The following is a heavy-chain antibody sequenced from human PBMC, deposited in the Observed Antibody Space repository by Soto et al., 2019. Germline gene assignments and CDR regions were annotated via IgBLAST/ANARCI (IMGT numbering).Heavy chain of an antibody. V-gene: IGHV3-33*01. CDR3: ARAGQWLVPYYFDY. CDR2: IWYDGSNK. D-gene: IGHD6-19*01. Sequence: PGGSLRLSCAASGFTFSSYGMHWVRQAPGKGLEWVAVIWYDGSNKYYADSVKGRFTISRDNSKNTLYLQMNSLRAEDTAVYYCARAGQWLVPYYFDYWGQGTLVTVSS. J-gene: IGHJ4*02. CDR1: GFTFSSYG.